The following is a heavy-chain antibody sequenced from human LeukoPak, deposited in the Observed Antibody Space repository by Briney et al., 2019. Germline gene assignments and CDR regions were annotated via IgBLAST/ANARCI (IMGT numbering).Heavy chain of an antibody. CDR3: ATEDGYDTAFDI. CDR2: ISAYNGNT. J-gene: IGHJ3*02. D-gene: IGHD5-12*01. Sequence: ASVKVSCKASGYTFTSYGISWVRQAPGQGLEWMGWISAYNGNTNYAQKLQGRVTMTTDTSTSTAYMELSSLRSEDTAVYYCATEDGYDTAFDIWGQGTMVTVS. CDR1: GYTFTSYG. V-gene: IGHV1-18*01.